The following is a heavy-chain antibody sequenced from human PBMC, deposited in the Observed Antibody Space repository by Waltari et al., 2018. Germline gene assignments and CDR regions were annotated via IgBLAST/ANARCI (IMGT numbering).Heavy chain of an antibody. CDR3: ARERAMTTVIY. CDR2: IYYSGST. V-gene: IGHV4-39*07. CDR1: GGSISSSSYY. Sequence: QLQLQESGPGLVKPSETLSLTCTVSGGSISSSSYYWGWIRQPPGKGLEWIGSIYYSGSTYSHPSLKSRVTISVDTSKNQFSLKLSSVTAADTAVYYCARERAMTTVIYWGQGTLVTVSS. D-gene: IGHD4-4*01. J-gene: IGHJ4*02.